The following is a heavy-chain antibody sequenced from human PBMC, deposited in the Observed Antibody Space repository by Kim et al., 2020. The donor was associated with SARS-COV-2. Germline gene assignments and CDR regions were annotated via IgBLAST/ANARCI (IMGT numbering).Heavy chain of an antibody. CDR1: GGSISSGGYY. CDR2: LYYSGSS. CDR3: ARGNYYDSSGYSDY. V-gene: IGHV4-31*03. J-gene: IGHJ4*02. D-gene: IGHD3-22*01. Sequence: SETLSLTCTVSGGSISSGGYYWSWIRQHPGKGLEWIGFLYYSGSSYYNPSLKSRVTISVDTSKNQFSLKLSSVTAADTAVYYCARGNYYDSSGYSDYWGQGTRVTVSS.